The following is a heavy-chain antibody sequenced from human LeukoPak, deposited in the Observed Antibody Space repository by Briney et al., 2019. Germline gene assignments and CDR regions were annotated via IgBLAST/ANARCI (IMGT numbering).Heavy chain of an antibody. CDR1: GFSFSTYW. CDR2: INTNGSNT. J-gene: IGHJ3*02. Sequence: PGGSLRLSCVASGFSFSTYWMHWVRQAPGKGLVWVSRINTNGSNTFYADSVKGRFTISRDNAKNTLYLQMNSLRAEDTAVYFCFGYGEYDLNAFDIWGQGTMVTVSS. V-gene: IGHV3-74*01. D-gene: IGHD4-17*01. CDR3: FGYGEYDLNAFDI.